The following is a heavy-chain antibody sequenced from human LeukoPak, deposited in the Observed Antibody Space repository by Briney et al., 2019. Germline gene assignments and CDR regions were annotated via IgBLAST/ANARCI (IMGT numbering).Heavy chain of an antibody. Sequence: PGGSLRLSCAASGFTFSSYALTWVRQAPGKGLEWVSAISASGGSTYYADSVKGRFTISRDDSKSTLYLQLNSLRADDTAVYYCAKVLVVGATTPDVFDICGQGTMVTVSS. CDR1: GFTFSSYA. J-gene: IGHJ3*02. D-gene: IGHD1-26*01. CDR2: ISASGGST. CDR3: AKVLVVGATTPDVFDI. V-gene: IGHV3-23*01.